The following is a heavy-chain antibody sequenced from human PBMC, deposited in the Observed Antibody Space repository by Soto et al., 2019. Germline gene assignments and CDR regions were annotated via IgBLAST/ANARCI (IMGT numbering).Heavy chain of an antibody. J-gene: IGHJ6*03. CDR2: ISGSGGST. D-gene: IGHD3-3*01. CDR3: AKHAIFGVVTYMDV. V-gene: IGHV3-23*01. CDR1: GFTFSSYA. Sequence: GGSLRLSCAASGFTFSSYAMSWVRQAPGKGLEWVSAISGSGGSTYYADSVKGRFTISRDNSKNTLYLQMNSLRAEDSAVFYCAKHAIFGVVTYMDVWGKGTTVTVSS.